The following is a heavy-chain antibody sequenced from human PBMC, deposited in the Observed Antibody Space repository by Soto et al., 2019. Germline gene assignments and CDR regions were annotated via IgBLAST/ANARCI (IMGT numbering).Heavy chain of an antibody. Sequence: KVSCKASGGTFSSYAISWVRQAPGQGLEWMGGIIPIFGTANYAQKFQGRVTITADKSTSTAYMELSSLRSEDTAVYYCARAPPYSYGFDYWGQGALVTISS. V-gene: IGHV1-69*06. J-gene: IGHJ4*02. CDR2: IIPIFGTA. CDR1: GGTFSSYA. D-gene: IGHD5-18*01. CDR3: ARAPPYSYGFDY.